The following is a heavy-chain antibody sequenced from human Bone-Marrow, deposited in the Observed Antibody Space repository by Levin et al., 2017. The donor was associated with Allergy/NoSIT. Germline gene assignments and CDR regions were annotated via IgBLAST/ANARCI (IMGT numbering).Heavy chain of an antibody. CDR2: ISYDGRNK. J-gene: IGHJ5*02. CDR3: AKSYYYDGSGYYYLIEA. V-gene: IGHV3-30*18. CDR1: GFLFSSYS. Sequence: LSLTCAASGFLFSSYSLHWVRQAPGKGLEWVAVISYDGRNKYYADSVKGRFSISRDNSKHTVYLQMSSLRAEDTAVYHCAKSYYYDGSGYYYLIEAWGQGTLVTVSS. D-gene: IGHD3-22*01.